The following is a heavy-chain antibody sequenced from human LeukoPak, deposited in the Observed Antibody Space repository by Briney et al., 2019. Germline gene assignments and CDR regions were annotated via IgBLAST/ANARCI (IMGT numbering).Heavy chain of an antibody. V-gene: IGHV1-8*01. D-gene: IGHD3-10*01. J-gene: IGHJ5*02. CDR3: VRDGEGVAISVNYWFDP. CDR1: GFTFTNYD. Sequence: ASVKVSCKASGFTFTNYDINWVRQASGQGLEWMGWMNPNNGNTGYAQKFQGRVTMTRDTSISTAYMGLSALRSEDTAVYYCVRDGEGVAISVNYWFDPWGQGTLVTVSS. CDR2: MNPNNGNT.